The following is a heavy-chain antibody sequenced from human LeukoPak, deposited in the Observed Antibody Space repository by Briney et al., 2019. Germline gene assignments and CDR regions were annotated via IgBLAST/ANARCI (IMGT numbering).Heavy chain of an antibody. CDR1: GGTFSSYA. Sequence: ASVKVSCKASGGTFSSYAISWVRQAPGQGLEWMGGIIPIFGTANYAQKFQGRVTITADESTSTAYMELSSLRSEDTAVYYCARDSIFGVVTRSFDPWGQGTLVTVSS. CDR2: IIPIFGTA. J-gene: IGHJ5*02. V-gene: IGHV1-69*13. CDR3: ARDSIFGVVTRSFDP. D-gene: IGHD3-3*01.